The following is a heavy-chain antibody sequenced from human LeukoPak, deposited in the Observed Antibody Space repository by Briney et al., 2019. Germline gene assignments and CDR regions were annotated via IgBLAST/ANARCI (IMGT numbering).Heavy chain of an antibody. CDR1: GGTFSSYA. CDR2: IISIFGTA. Sequence: SVKVSCKASGGTFSSYAISWVRQAPGQGLEWMGGIISIFGTANYAQKFQGRVTITTDESTSTAYMELSSLRSEDTAVYYCARNEGYYYDSSGYYNYWGQGTLVTVSS. V-gene: IGHV1-69*05. CDR3: ARNEGYYYDSSGYYNY. J-gene: IGHJ4*02. D-gene: IGHD3-22*01.